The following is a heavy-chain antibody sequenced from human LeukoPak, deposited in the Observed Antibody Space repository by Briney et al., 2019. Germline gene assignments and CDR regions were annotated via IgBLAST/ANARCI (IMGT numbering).Heavy chain of an antibody. J-gene: IGHJ5*02. Sequence: SETLSLTCTVSGGSISSGDYYWSWIRQPAGKGLEWIGRIYTSGSTNYNPSLKSRVTISVDKSKNQFSLKLSSVTAADTAVYYCARGGRQLVRFSPWGQGTLVTVSS. CDR1: GGSISSGDYY. CDR3: ARGGRQLVRFSP. D-gene: IGHD6-13*01. V-gene: IGHV4-61*02. CDR2: IYTSGST.